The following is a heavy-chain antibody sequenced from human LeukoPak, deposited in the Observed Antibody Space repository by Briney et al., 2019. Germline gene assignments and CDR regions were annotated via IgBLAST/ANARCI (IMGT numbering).Heavy chain of an antibody. CDR3: VRDLWNYYDSSGYYYEDY. CDR2: INSDGSIT. V-gene: IGHV3-74*01. CDR1: GFSFSSHW. J-gene: IGHJ4*02. D-gene: IGHD3-22*01. Sequence: GGSLRLSXAASGFSFSSHWMHWVRQAPGKGLVWVSRINSDGSITSNADSVKGRFTISRDNAKNTLFLQMNSLRAEDTAVYYCVRDLWNYYDSSGYYYEDYWGQGTLVTVSS.